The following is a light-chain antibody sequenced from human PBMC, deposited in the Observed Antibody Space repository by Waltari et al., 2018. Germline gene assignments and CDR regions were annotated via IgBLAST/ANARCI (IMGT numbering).Light chain of an antibody. CDR3: QSADSSGTYHVV. Sequence: SYELTQPPSVSVSPGQTARITCSGDALPKQYAYWYQQKPGQAPVLVIYKDSERPSGFPGRFSGSSSGKTVTLTIRGVQAEDEADYYCQSADSSGTYHVVFGGGTKLTVL. CDR1: ALPKQY. V-gene: IGLV3-25*03. CDR2: KDS. J-gene: IGLJ2*01.